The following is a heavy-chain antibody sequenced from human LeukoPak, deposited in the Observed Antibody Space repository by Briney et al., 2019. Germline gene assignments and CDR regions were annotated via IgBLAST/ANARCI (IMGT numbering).Heavy chain of an antibody. V-gene: IGHV4-4*07. Sequence: SETLSLTCTVSGDSISDYHWSWIRQPAGKGLEWIGRIINSGVTNYNPSLNSRVTISVDRSKNQFSLRLTSVTAADTAVYYCGTSEVGSSSYESYDYWGQGTPVTVSA. CDR3: GTSEVGSSSYESYDY. J-gene: IGHJ4*02. D-gene: IGHD1-26*01. CDR1: GDSISDYH. CDR2: IINSGVT.